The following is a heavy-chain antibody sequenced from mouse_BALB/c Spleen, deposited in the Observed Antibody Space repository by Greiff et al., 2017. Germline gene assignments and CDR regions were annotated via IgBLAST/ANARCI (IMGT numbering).Heavy chain of an antibody. CDR2: IDPANGNT. CDR1: GFNLKATS. Sequence: EVQLQQSGAELVQPGASVKLSCTASGFNLKATSMHWVKQRPEQGLEWIGRIDPANGNTKYDPKFPGKATITADTSSNTAYLQLSSLTAEDTAVYYCATGSSIAYWGQGTRVTVSA. CDR3: ATGSSIAY. V-gene: IGHV14-3*02. J-gene: IGHJ3*01.